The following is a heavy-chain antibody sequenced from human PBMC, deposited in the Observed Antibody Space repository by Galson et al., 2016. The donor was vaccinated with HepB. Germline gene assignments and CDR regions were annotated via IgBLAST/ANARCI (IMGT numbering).Heavy chain of an antibody. CDR3: ARSHGMF. Sequence: TLSLTCVVSGDSMSSGDYSWTWMRQPPGKDLEWIGHFSSTGNTYYGPSFKSRVTMSLDRSKNQFSLHLRSVIAADTAVYYCARSHGMFWGQGTLVTVSS. J-gene: IGHJ4*02. CDR1: GDSMSSGDYS. D-gene: IGHD1-14*01. CDR2: FSSTGNT. V-gene: IGHV4-30-2*01.